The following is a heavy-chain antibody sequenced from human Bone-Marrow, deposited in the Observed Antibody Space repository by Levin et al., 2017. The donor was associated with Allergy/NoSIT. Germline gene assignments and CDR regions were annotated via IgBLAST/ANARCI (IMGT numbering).Heavy chain of an antibody. CDR2: IDQDGSEK. D-gene: IGHD2-21*02. J-gene: IGHJ6*02. V-gene: IGHV3-7*01. CDR3: ATYCGGDCSNYYYYGMDV. CDR1: GFTFGSYW. Sequence: PGGSLRLSCAASGFTFGSYWMSWVRQAPGKGLEWVANIDQDGSEKYYVASVKGRFTISRDNARNSLYLQMNSLRGEDTAIYYCATYCGGDCSNYYYYGMDVWGQGTTVTVSS.